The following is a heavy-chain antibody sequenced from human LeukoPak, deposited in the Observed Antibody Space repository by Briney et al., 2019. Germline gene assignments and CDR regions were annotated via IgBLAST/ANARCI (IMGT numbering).Heavy chain of an antibody. CDR3: ARHRPRGYYDY. CDR1: GFTVSSNY. J-gene: IGHJ4*02. V-gene: IGHV4-59*08. Sequence: GSLRLSCAASGFTVSSNYMSWVRQAPGKGPEWIGYIYYSGSTNYNPSLKSRVTISVDTSKNQFSLKLSSVTAADTAVYYCARHRPRGYYDYWGQGTLVTVSS. D-gene: IGHD3-22*01. CDR2: IYYSGST.